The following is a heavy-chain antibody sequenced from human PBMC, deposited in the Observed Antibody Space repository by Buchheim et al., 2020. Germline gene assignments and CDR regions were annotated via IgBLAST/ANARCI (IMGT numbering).Heavy chain of an antibody. D-gene: IGHD3-3*01. Sequence: QVQLVESGGGLVKPGGSLRLSCAASGFTFSDYYMSWIRQAPGKGLEWVSYISSSSSYTNYADSVKGRFTISNDNAKHSLYLQMNSLRAEDTAVYYCARDGRFLEWGYYYYYGMDVWGQGTT. CDR2: ISSSSSYT. J-gene: IGHJ6*02. CDR1: GFTFSDYY. CDR3: ARDGRFLEWGYYYYYGMDV. V-gene: IGHV3-11*06.